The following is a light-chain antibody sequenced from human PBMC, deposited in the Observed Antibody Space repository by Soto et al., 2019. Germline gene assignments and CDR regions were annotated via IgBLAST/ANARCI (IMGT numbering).Light chain of an antibody. Sequence: QMTQSPSTLSASVGDRVTITCRASQSISSWLAWYQQKPGKAPKLLIYDASSLESGVPSRFSGSGSGTEFTLTISSLQPDDFATYYCQQYNSYSRYTFGQGTRLEI. V-gene: IGKV1-5*01. CDR1: QSISSW. CDR3: QQYNSYSRYT. J-gene: IGKJ5*01. CDR2: DAS.